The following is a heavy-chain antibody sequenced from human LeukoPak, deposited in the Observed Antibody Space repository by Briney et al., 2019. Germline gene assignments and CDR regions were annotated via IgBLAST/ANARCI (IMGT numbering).Heavy chain of an antibody. Sequence: GRSLRLSCAASGFTFSSYAMSWVRQAPGKGLEWVSTISASGGSTHYADPVKGRFTISRDNSKNTLYLQMNSLRAEDTAVYYCAKSSVPAATDYWGQGTLVTVSS. V-gene: IGHV3-23*01. CDR1: GFTFSSYA. CDR3: AKSSVPAATDY. D-gene: IGHD2-2*01. CDR2: ISASGGST. J-gene: IGHJ4*02.